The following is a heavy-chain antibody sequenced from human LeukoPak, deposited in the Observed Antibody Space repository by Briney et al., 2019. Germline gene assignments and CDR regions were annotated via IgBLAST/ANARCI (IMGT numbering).Heavy chain of an antibody. CDR2: INPNSGGT. J-gene: IGHJ5*02. Sequence: GASEKVPCKDFGSTLTGTIMTWVGQPPGKGLGGLGWINPNSGGTNYAQKFQGWVTMTRDTSISTAYMELSRLRSDDTAVYYCARGSSGWYEFWFDPWGQGTLVTVSS. D-gene: IGHD6-19*01. CDR1: GSTLTGT. V-gene: IGHV1-2*04. CDR3: ARGSSGWYEFWFDP.